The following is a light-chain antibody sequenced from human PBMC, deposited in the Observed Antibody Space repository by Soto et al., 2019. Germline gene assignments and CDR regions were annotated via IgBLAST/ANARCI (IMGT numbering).Light chain of an antibody. V-gene: IGKV3-15*01. CDR2: SAS. CDR1: QSVSSS. CDR3: QQYNNWLRT. Sequence: EIVMMQSPATLSVSPGERATLSCRASQSVSSSLAWYQQKAGQAPRLLIYSASTRATGIPARFSGSGSGTEFTLTISRLHPEYSAVYYCQQYNNWLRTFGQGTKVEVK. J-gene: IGKJ1*01.